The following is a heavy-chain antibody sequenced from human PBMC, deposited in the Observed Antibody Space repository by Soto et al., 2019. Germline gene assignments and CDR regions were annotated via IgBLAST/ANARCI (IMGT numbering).Heavy chain of an antibody. J-gene: IGHJ6*02. CDR2: VYYSGST. CDR3: ARADLGHQLGNNYYYYGMDV. V-gene: IGHV4-31*03. Sequence: QVQLQESGPGLVKPSQTLSLTCTVSGGSISSGGYYWSWIRQHPGKGLEWIGYVYYSGSTYYNPSLQSRVTISVDTSKNRFSLKLSSVTAADTAVYYCARADLGHQLGNNYYYYGMDVWGQGTTVTVSS. D-gene: IGHD6-13*01. CDR1: GGSISSGGYY.